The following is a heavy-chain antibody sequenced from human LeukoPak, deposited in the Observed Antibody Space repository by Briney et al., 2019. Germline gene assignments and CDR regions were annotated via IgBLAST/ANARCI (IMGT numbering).Heavy chain of an antibody. CDR1: GFTFSSYW. CDR3: ASELVSSDDAFDI. V-gene: IGHV3-7*01. J-gene: IGHJ3*02. CDR2: IKQDGSEK. Sequence: PGGSLRLSCAASGFTFSSYWMSWVRQAPGKGLEWVANIKQDGSEKYYVDSVKGRFTISRDNAKNSLYLQMNSLRAEDTAVYYCASELVSSDDAFDIWGQGTMVTVSS. D-gene: IGHD1-14*01.